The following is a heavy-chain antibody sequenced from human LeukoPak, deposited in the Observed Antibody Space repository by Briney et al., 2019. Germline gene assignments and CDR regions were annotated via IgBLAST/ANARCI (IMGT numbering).Heavy chain of an antibody. CDR1: GGSMSSYY. CDR2: IFYSGST. J-gene: IGHJ4*02. V-gene: IGHV4-59*08. Sequence: RPSATLSLTCTVSGGSMSSYYWSWIRQPPGKGLEWIGYIFYSGSTTYNPSLKSRVTLSVDTSKNQFSLKLGSVTAADTAVYYCARQPYMLGAYYFDYWGQGTLVTVSS. CDR3: ARQPYMLGAYYFDY. D-gene: IGHD1-26*01.